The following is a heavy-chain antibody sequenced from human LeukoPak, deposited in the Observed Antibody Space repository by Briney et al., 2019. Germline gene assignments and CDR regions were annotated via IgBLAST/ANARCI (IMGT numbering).Heavy chain of an antibody. CDR2: IYYTGST. Sequence: SETLSLTCTVSGGSISSYYWSWIRQPPGKGLEWIGYIYYTGSTNYNPSLKSRVTISVDTSKNQFSLKLSSVTAADTAAYYCARVHRAGYSYGQYYFDYWGQGTLVTVSS. D-gene: IGHD5-18*01. V-gene: IGHV4-59*08. J-gene: IGHJ4*02. CDR1: GGSISSYY. CDR3: ARVHRAGYSYGQYYFDY.